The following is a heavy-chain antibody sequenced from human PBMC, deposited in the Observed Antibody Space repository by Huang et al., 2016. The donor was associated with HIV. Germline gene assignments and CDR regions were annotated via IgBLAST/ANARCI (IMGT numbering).Heavy chain of an antibody. Sequence: QVQLVQSGAEVKKPGASVKVSCKASGYTFTSYYMHWVRQAPGQGLEWMRRSNPSGGSTSYAQKFQGRGTMTRDTSTSTVYMELSSLRSEDTAVYYCARSTFPERPNDYWGQGTLVTVSS. V-gene: IGHV1-46*01. CDR3: ARSTFPERPNDY. CDR1: GYTFTSYY. D-gene: IGHD2-21*01. J-gene: IGHJ4*02. CDR2: SNPSGGST.